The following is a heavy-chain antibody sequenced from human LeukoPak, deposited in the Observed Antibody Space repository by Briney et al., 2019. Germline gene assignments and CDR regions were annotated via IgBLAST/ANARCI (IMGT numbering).Heavy chain of an antibody. CDR1: GYTFTGYY. J-gene: IGHJ4*02. CDR3: ARLKGSSSDY. D-gene: IGHD6-6*01. CDR2: IYPGDSDT. V-gene: IGHV5-51*01. Sequence: KVSCKASGYTFTGYYMHWVRQMPGKGLEWVGIIYPGDSDTRYSPSFQGQVTISADKSISTAYLQWSSLKASDTAMYYCARLKGSSSDYWGQGTLVTVSS.